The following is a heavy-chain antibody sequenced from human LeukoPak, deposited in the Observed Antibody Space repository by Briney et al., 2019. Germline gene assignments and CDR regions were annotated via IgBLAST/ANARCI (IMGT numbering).Heavy chain of an antibody. J-gene: IGHJ4*02. CDR3: ARFYYDSSGYIVGLDY. CDR2: IIPIFGTA. D-gene: IGHD3-22*01. CDR1: GGTFSSYA. V-gene: IGHV1-69*13. Sequence: SVKVSCKASGGTFSSYAISWVRQTPGQGLEWMGGIIPIFGTANYAQKFQGRVTITADESTSTAYMELSSLRSEDTAVYYCARFYYDSSGYIVGLDYWGQGTLVTVSS.